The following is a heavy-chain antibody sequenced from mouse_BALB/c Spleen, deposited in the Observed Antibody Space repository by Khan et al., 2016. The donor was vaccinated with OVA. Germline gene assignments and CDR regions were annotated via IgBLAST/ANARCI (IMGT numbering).Heavy chain of an antibody. CDR3: ARWFDGYSSLYAMDY. CDR1: GFSLTSYG. CDR2: IWSDGST. Sequence: QVQLKQSGPGLVAPSQSLSITCTVSGFSLTSYGVHWVRQPPGKGLEWLVVIWSDGSTNYNSVLKSRLSISKDNSKSQVFLKMNSLQTDDTAIYXCARWFDGYSSLYAMDYWGHGTSVTVSS. J-gene: IGHJ4*01. V-gene: IGHV2-6*02. D-gene: IGHD2-3*01.